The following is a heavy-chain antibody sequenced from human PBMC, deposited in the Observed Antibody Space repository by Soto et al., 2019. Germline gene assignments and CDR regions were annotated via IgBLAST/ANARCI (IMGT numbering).Heavy chain of an antibody. V-gene: IGHV5-51*01. J-gene: IGHJ6*02. CDR2: IYPGDSDT. CDR3: ASRNDFRYYGMAV. Sequence: GESMKISCKGSGYSFTRYWTGWVRQMPGKGLAWMGLIYPGDSDTRYSTSFQVQVTISADKSLRTAYLQWSSLKAADTAMYYCASRNDFRYYGMAVGGQGTTVTVSS. CDR1: GYSFTRYW. D-gene: IGHD3-3*01.